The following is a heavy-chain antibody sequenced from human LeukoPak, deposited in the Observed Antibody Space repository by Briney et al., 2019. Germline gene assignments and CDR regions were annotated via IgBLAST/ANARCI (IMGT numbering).Heavy chain of an antibody. V-gene: IGHV3-21*01. CDR3: ATPAAGPGAEYSLY. CDR2: IDFTSRYI. CDR1: IGSISSSKW. D-gene: IGHD6-13*01. Sequence: PSETLSLTCSVSIGSISSSKWWSWVRQAPGKGLEWVSSIDFTSRYIYNADSVKGRFTTSRDNAKNSLDLQMNSLKVEDTAVYYCATPAAGPGAEYSLYWGQGTLVIVSS. J-gene: IGHJ1*01.